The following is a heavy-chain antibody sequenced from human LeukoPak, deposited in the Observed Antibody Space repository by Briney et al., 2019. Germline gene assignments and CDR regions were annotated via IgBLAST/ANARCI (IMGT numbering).Heavy chain of an antibody. CDR3: AIDYYGSGSYLDY. CDR2: IYPGDFDT. J-gene: IGHJ4*02. CDR1: GYRFTSYW. D-gene: IGHD3-10*01. Sequence: GESLQISCKGSGYRFTSYWIGWVRQMPGKGLEWMGIIYPGDFDTRYSPSFQGQVTISADKSISTAYLQWSSLKASDTAMYYCAIDYYGSGSYLDYWGQGTLVTVSS. V-gene: IGHV5-51*01.